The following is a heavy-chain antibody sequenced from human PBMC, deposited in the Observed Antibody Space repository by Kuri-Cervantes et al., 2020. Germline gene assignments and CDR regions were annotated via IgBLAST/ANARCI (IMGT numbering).Heavy chain of an antibody. CDR3: ARDPSSGWYFDL. V-gene: IGHV3-53*01. CDR1: GFTVSSNY. CDR2: IYSGGST. J-gene: IGHJ2*01. Sequence: GESLKISCAAYGFTVSSNYMSWVRQAPGKGLEWVSVIYSGGSTYYADSVKGRFTISRDNSKNTLYLQMNSLRAEDTAVYYCARDPSSGWYFDLWGRGTLVTVSS. D-gene: IGHD6-19*01.